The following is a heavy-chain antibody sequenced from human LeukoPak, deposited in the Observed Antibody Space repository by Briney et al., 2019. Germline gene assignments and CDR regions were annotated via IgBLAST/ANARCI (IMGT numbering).Heavy chain of an antibody. J-gene: IGHJ3*02. CDR3: AGSWCSSTGCFPSRGRFDI. Sequence: GGSLRLSCAASGFTFDDYAMHWARQAPGKGLEWVSSISWNSGSIGYADSVKGRFTISRDNAKNSLYLQMNSLRAEDTALYYCAGSWCSSTGCFPSRGRFDIWGQGTMVTVSS. V-gene: IGHV3-9*01. CDR2: ISWNSGSI. CDR1: GFTFDDYA. D-gene: IGHD2-2*01.